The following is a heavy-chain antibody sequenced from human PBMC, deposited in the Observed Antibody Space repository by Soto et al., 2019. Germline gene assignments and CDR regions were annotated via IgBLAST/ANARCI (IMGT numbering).Heavy chain of an antibody. V-gene: IGHV1-69*13. CDR1: GGTFSSYA. CDR3: ARDGVVRGVGYYYYGMDV. D-gene: IGHD3-10*01. J-gene: IGHJ6*02. Sequence: SVKVSCKASGGTFSSYAISWVRQAPGQGLEWMGGIIPIFGTANYAQKFQGRVTITADESTSTAYMELSSLRSEDTAVYYCARDGVVRGVGYYYYGMDVWGQGTTVTVSS. CDR2: IIPIFGTA.